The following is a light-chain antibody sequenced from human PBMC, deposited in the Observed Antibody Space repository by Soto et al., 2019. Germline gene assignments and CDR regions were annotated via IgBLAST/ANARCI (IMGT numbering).Light chain of an antibody. CDR3: QQYNSYWT. CDR1: RSISSG. V-gene: IGKV1-5*01. J-gene: IGKJ1*01. CDR2: DAS. Sequence: DIQMTQSPSTLSASVGDRVTITCRASRSISSGLAWFQQKPGKAPKLLIYDASSLESGVPSRFSGSGSGTEFTLTISSLQPDDFATYYCQQYNSYWTFGQGTKVEIK.